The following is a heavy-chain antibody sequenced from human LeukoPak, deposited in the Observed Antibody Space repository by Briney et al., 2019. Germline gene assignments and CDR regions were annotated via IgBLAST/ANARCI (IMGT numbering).Heavy chain of an antibody. CDR3: AREKGTYYDFWSGPVPYYGMDV. J-gene: IGHJ6*02. V-gene: IGHV3-74*01. CDR2: INSDGSST. D-gene: IGHD3-3*01. Sequence: GGSLRLSCAASGLTFSSYWMHWVRQAPGKGLVWVSRINSDGSSTSYADSVKGRFTISRDNAKNMLYLQMNSLRAEDTAVYYCAREKGTYYDFWSGPVPYYGMDVWGQGTTVTVSS. CDR1: GLTFSSYW.